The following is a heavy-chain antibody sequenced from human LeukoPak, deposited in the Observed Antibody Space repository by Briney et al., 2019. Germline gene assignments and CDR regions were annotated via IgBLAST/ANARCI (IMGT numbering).Heavy chain of an antibody. CDR3: AKSFYPGGSSFTFNI. J-gene: IGHJ3*02. V-gene: IGHV3-23*01. CDR1: GLTFGSYA. Sequence: GGSLRLSSAASGLTFGSYAMTWVRQAPGKGLEWVSSISDSGDNTYYADSVKGRSTISRDNSKNTLYLQMNSLRVDDTAVYYCAKSFYPGGSSFTFNIWGQGTLVTVSS. D-gene: IGHD3-10*01. CDR2: ISDSGDNT.